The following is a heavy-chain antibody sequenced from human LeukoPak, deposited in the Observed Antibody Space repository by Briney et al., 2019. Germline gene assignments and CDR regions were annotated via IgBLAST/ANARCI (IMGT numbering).Heavy chain of an antibody. CDR2: ISWNSGSI. CDR1: GFTFDDYA. V-gene: IGHV3-9*01. CDR3: AKVGAPADFWSGYFSFDP. D-gene: IGHD3-3*01. J-gene: IGHJ5*02. Sequence: PGGSLRLSCAASGFTFDDYAMHWVRHAPGKGLEWVSGISWNSGSIGYADSVKGRFTISRDNAKNSLYLQMNSLRAEDTALYYCAKVGAPADFWSGYFSFDPWGQGTLVTVPS.